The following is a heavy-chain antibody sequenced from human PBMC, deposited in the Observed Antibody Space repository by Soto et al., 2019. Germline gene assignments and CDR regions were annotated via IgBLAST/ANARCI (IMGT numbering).Heavy chain of an antibody. CDR2: INHSGNN. V-gene: IGHV4-34*01. J-gene: IGHJ3*02. CDR3: ARGGSNDWQVAFDI. CDR1: GGSFSTYH. D-gene: IGHD3-9*01. Sequence: ETLSLTCVVSGGSFSTYHYNWIRQSPGKGLEWIGEINHSGNNNYSPSLKSRVTMSLDTSKNQFSLKLTSVTAADTAVYYCARGGSNDWQVAFDIWGQGTMVTVSS.